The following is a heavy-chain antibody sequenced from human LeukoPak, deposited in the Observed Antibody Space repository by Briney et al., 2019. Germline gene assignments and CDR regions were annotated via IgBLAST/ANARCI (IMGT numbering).Heavy chain of an antibody. Sequence: GGSLRLSCAASGFTFSSYWMSWVRQAPGKGLEWVANIKQDGSEKYYVDSVKGRFTISRDNAKNSLYLQMNSLRAEDMAVYYCARADTAMVRIKDEYFQHWGQGTLVTVSS. CDR1: GFTFSSYW. CDR3: ARADTAMVRIKDEYFQH. J-gene: IGHJ1*01. CDR2: IKQDGSEK. D-gene: IGHD5-18*01. V-gene: IGHV3-7*03.